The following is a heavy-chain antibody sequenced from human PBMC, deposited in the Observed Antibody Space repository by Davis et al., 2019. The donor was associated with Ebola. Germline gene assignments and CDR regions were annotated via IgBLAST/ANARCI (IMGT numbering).Heavy chain of an antibody. D-gene: IGHD5-18*01. CDR3: ASGQLWLPR. CDR1: GFTFSSYA. CDR2: ISYDGSNK. Sequence: PGGSLRLSCAASGFTFSSYAMHWVRQAPGKGLEWVAVISYDGSNKYYADSVKGRFTISRDNSKNTLYLQMNSLRAEDTAVYYCASGQLWLPRWGQGTLVTVSS. V-gene: IGHV3-30-3*01. J-gene: IGHJ4*02.